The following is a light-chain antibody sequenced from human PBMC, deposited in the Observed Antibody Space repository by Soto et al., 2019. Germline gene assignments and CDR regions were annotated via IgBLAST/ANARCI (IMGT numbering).Light chain of an antibody. CDR3: QQSNSFPHT. Sequence: DIQMTQSPSSVSASVGDRVTITCRASQGISNWLAWYQQKPGQAPKLLIYAASSLHSGVPSRFSGSGSGTEFTLTISSLQPEDFATFFCQQSNSFPHTFGRGPKLQI. J-gene: IGKJ2*01. CDR1: QGISNW. V-gene: IGKV1-12*01. CDR2: AAS.